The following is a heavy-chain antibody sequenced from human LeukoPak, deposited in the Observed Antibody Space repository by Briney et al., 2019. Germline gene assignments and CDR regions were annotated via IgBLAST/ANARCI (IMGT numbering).Heavy chain of an antibody. V-gene: IGHV3-74*01. CDR2: INTDGSAT. CDR3: AREDSTLDAFDI. CDR1: GFTFNTHW. J-gene: IGHJ3*02. Sequence: HPGGSLRLSCAASGFTFNTHWMHWVRQVPGKGLVWVSRINTDGSATTYADSVKGRFTISRDNAKNSLYLQMNSLRAEDTAVYYCAREDSTLDAFDIWGQGTMVTVSS. D-gene: IGHD6-13*01.